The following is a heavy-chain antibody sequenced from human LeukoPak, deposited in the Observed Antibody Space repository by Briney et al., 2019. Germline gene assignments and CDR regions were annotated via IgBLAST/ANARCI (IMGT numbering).Heavy chain of an antibody. J-gene: IGHJ5*02. CDR2: INPNSGVT. CDR3: SSANSIDGYRHWIDP. Sequence: ASVKLSRKTSGYTFTDYYLHWVRQPPGPGLEWMGWINPNSGVTSSAQKFQVRVTITRDTSITIVYIDVRSLASDDKDIDYSSSANSIDGYRHWIDPWGQGTLVTVSS. V-gene: IGHV1-2*02. D-gene: IGHD5-24*01. CDR1: GYTFTDYY.